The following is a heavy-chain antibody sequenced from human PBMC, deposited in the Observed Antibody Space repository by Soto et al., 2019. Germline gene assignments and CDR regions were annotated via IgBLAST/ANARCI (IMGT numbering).Heavy chain of an antibody. D-gene: IGHD3-22*01. V-gene: IGHV1-69*01. CDR1: GGTFTSYA. Sequence: QVQLVQSGAEVRKPGSSVKVSCKASGGTFTSYAISWVRQAPGQGLEWMGGLVIILGTTNYAQKFQGRVSIDADESTSTAYMEMSSLRSEDTAVYYCASGYYDSSGYSIDHWGQGTQVTVSS. CDR3: ASGYYDSSGYSIDH. J-gene: IGHJ4*02. CDR2: LVIILGTT.